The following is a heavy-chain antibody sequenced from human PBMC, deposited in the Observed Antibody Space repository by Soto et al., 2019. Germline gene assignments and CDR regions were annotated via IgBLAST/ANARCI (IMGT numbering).Heavy chain of an antibody. V-gene: IGHV4-34*01. J-gene: IGHJ4*02. D-gene: IGHD6-6*01. CDR2: INHSGST. CDR3: ASFWIYSSSSDFFEY. CDR1: GGSFSGYY. Sequence: SETLSLTCAVYGGSFSGYYWSWIRQPPGKGLEWIGEINHSGSTNYNPSLKSRVTISVDTSKNQFSLKLSSVTAADTAVYYCASFWIYSSSSDFFEYWGQGTLVTVSS.